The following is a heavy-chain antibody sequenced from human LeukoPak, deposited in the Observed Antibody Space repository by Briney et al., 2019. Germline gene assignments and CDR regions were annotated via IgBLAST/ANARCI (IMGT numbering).Heavy chain of an antibody. Sequence: GGSLRLSCAASGFTFTSYWMHGVPQAPGKGLVWVSRINTDGSSTSYADSVKGRFTISRDNAKNTLYMHMNSLRAEDTAVYYCARDTYDSSGYYYGPFDYWGQGTLVTVSS. CDR2: INTDGSST. V-gene: IGHV3-74*01. J-gene: IGHJ4*02. D-gene: IGHD3-22*01. CDR3: ARDTYDSSGYYYGPFDY. CDR1: GFTFTSYW.